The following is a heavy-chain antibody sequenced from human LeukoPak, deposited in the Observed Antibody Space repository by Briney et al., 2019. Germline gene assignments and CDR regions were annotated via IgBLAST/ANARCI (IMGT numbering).Heavy chain of an antibody. J-gene: IGHJ4*02. Sequence: GGSLRLSCAASGFTFSSYAMSWVRQAPGKGLEWVLAISGSGGSTYYADSVKGRFTISRDNSKNTLYLQMNSLRAEDTAVYYCAKRVFVATDPTPSGHFDYWGQGTLVTVSS. CDR2: ISGSGGST. CDR1: GFTFSSYA. D-gene: IGHD5-12*01. CDR3: AKRVFVATDPTPSGHFDY. V-gene: IGHV3-23*01.